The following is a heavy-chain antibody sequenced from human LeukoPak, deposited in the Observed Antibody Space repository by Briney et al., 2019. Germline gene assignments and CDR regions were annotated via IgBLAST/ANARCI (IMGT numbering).Heavy chain of an antibody. V-gene: IGHV4-59*01. Sequence: SETLSLTCTVSGGTISSYYWSWLRQPPGKGLEWLGYIYYSGSTNYNPSLKSRVTISVDTSKNQFSLKLSSVTAADTAVYYCAGGADSSGYYYDLDYWGQGTLVTVSS. D-gene: IGHD3-22*01. J-gene: IGHJ4*02. CDR1: GGTISSYY. CDR2: IYYSGST. CDR3: AGGADSSGYYYDLDY.